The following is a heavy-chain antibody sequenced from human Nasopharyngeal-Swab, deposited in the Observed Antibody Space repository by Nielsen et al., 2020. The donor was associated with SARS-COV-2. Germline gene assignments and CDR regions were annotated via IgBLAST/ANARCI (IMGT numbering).Heavy chain of an antibody. D-gene: IGHD2/OR15-2a*01. CDR1: GGSISSGGYY. J-gene: IGHJ4*02. Sequence: SQTPSLTRTVSGGSISSGGYYWSWIRQHPGKGLEWIGYIYYSGSTYYNPSLKSRVTISVDTSKNQFSLKLSSVTAADTAVYYCAGVLFTYFDYWGQGTLVTVSS. V-gene: IGHV4-31*03. CDR3: AGVLFTYFDY. CDR2: IYYSGST.